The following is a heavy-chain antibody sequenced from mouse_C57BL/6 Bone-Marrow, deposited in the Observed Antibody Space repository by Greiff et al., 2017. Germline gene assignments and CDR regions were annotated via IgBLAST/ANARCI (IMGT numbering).Heavy chain of an antibody. D-gene: IGHD1-2*01. CDR1: GYTFTSYG. Sequence: VQLQQSGAELARPGASVKLSCKASGYTFTSYGISWVKQRTGQGLEWIGEIYPRSGNTYYNEKFKGNATLTADKSSSTAYMELRSLTTEDSAVYVFASKGLLRPRDCWGQGTSVTVSS. CDR2: IYPRSGNT. V-gene: IGHV1-81*01. CDR3: ASKGLLRPRDC. J-gene: IGHJ4*01.